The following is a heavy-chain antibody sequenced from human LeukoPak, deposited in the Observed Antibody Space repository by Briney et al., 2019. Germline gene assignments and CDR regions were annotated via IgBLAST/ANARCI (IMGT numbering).Heavy chain of an antibody. CDR2: IYYSGST. CDR3: ARGPYSYDSSGAFDI. V-gene: IGHV4-39*07. D-gene: IGHD3-22*01. CDR1: GGSISSSSYY. J-gene: IGHJ3*02. Sequence: PSETLSLTCIVSGGSISSSSYYWGWIRQPPGKGLEWIGNIYYSGSTYYNPSLKSRVTISVDTSKNQFSLKLSSVTAADTAVYFCARGPYSYDSSGAFDIWGQGTMVTVSS.